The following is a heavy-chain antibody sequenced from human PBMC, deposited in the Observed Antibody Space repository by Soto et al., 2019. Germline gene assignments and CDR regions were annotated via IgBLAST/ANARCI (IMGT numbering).Heavy chain of an antibody. CDR2: INHSGST. CDR1: GGSFSGYY. CDR3: ARGVMRGYYYGMDV. V-gene: IGHV4-34*01. D-gene: IGHD2-8*01. J-gene: IGHJ6*02. Sequence: PSETLSLTCAVYGGSFSGYYWSWIRQPPGKGLEWIGEINHSGSTNYNPSLKSRVTISVDTSKNQFSLKLSSVTAADTAVYYCARGVMRGYYYGMDVWGQGTTVTAP.